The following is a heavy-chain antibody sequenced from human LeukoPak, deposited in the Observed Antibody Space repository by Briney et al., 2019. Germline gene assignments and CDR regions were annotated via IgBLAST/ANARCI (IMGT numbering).Heavy chain of an antibody. CDR3: ARDLSPLLWFGELTP. J-gene: IGHJ5*02. CDR1: GGTFSSYA. D-gene: IGHD3-10*01. CDR2: IIPIFGTA. V-gene: IGHV1-69*01. Sequence: ASVKVSCKASGGTFSSYAISWVRQAPGQGLEWMGGIIPIFGTANYAQKFQGRVTITADESTSTAYMELSGLRSEDTAVYYCARDLSPLLWFGELTPWGQGTLVTVSS.